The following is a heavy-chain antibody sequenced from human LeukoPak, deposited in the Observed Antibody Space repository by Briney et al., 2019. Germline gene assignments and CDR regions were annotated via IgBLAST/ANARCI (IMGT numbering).Heavy chain of an antibody. V-gene: IGHV4-39*01. CDR1: GGSISSSSYY. D-gene: IGHD6-25*01. CDR3: ASPGRPGRAALS. J-gene: IGHJ1*01. Sequence: PSETLSLTCTVSGGSISSSSYYWGWIRQPPGKGLEWIGSIYYSGSTYYNPSLKSRVTISVDTSKNQFSLKLSSVTAADTAVYYCASPGRPGRAALSWGQGTLVTVSS. CDR2: IYYSGST.